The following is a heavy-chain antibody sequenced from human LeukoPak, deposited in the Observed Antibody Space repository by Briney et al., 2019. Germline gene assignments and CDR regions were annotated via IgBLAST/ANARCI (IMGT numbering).Heavy chain of an antibody. CDR3: AKLSSSGFDY. J-gene: IGHJ4*02. D-gene: IGHD6-19*01. CDR1: GFTFSNYW. V-gene: IGHV3-30*18. Sequence: PGGSLRLSCAASGFTFSNYWMTWVRQAPGKGLEWVAVISYDGSNKYYADSVKGRFTISRDNSKNTLYLQMNSLRAEDTAVYYCAKLSSSGFDYWGQGTLVTVSS. CDR2: ISYDGSNK.